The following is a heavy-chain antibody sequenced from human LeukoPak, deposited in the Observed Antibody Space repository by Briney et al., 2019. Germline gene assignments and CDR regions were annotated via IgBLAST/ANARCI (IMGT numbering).Heavy chain of an antibody. CDR3: AKGYYYDSSGYPYYYGMDV. V-gene: IGHV3-23*01. CDR1: GFTFNNYA. CDR2: ISSGGST. J-gene: IGHJ6*02. Sequence: AGGSLRLSCAAAGFTFNNYAMSWVRQAPGKGLKWVSGISSGGSTYYADSVKGRFTISRDNSKNTLFLQMNSLRAEDTAVYYCAKGYYYDSSGYPYYYGMDVWGQGTTVTVSS. D-gene: IGHD3-22*01.